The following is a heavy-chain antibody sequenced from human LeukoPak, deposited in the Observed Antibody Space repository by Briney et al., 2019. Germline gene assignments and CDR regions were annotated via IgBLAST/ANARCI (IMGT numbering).Heavy chain of an antibody. D-gene: IGHD2-15*01. J-gene: IGHJ4*02. CDR1: GFTFSSYG. Sequence: PGRPLRLSCAASGFTFSSYGMHWVRQAPGKGLEWVAVISYDGSNKYYADSVKGRFTISRDNSKNTLYLQMNSLRAEDTAVYYCAKDAVRYCSGGSCLPFDYWGQGTLVTVSS. V-gene: IGHV3-30*18. CDR2: ISYDGSNK. CDR3: AKDAVRYCSGGSCLPFDY.